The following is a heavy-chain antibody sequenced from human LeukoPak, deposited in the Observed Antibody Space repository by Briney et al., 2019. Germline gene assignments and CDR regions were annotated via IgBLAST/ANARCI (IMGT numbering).Heavy chain of an antibody. Sequence: PSETLSLTCTVSGGSISSYYWSWIRQPPGKGLEWIGYIYYSGSTNYNPSLKSRVTISVDTSKNQFSLKLSSVTAADTAVYYCARDYYYDSSGYLGSIGAFDIWGQGTMVTVSS. V-gene: IGHV4-59*12. D-gene: IGHD3-22*01. CDR1: GGSISSYY. CDR2: IYYSGST. J-gene: IGHJ3*02. CDR3: ARDYYYDSSGYLGSIGAFDI.